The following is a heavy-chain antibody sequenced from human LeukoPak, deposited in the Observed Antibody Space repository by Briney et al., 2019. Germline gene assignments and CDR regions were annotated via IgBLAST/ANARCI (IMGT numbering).Heavy chain of an antibody. Sequence: GGTLRLSCAASGFTFSSYAMNWVRQAPGKGLEWVSAISRGANTTYYADSVKGRFTISRDNSKNTVFLQMNSLRVDDTAVYYCAKDGGEYYDILTGYYPRLYYMDVWGKGTTVTISS. V-gene: IGHV3-23*01. CDR3: AKDGGEYYDILTGYYPRLYYMDV. J-gene: IGHJ6*03. CDR2: ISRGANTT. CDR1: GFTFSSYA. D-gene: IGHD3-9*01.